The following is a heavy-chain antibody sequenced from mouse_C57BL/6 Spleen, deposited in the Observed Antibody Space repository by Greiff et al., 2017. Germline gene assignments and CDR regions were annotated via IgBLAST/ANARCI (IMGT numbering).Heavy chain of an antibody. V-gene: IGHV5-17*01. CDR3: ARGLTGTNAMDY. CDR2: ISSGSSTI. Sequence: EVTLEESGGGLVKPGGSLKLSCAASGFTFSDYGMHWVRQAPAKGLEWVAYISSGSSTIYYADTVKGRFTISRDNAKNTLFLQMTSLRSEDTAMYYCARGLTGTNAMDYWGQGTSVTVSS. D-gene: IGHD4-1*01. J-gene: IGHJ4*01. CDR1: GFTFSDYG.